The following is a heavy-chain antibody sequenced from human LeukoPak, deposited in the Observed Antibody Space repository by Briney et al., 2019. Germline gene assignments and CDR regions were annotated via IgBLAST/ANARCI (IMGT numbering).Heavy chain of an antibody. CDR1: GFIFSSYD. V-gene: IGHV3-13*01. CDR2: IGTAGDT. CDR3: ARAAGYAFDI. Sequence: PGGSLRLSCAASGFIFSSYDMHWVRQATGKGLEWVSAIGTAGDTYYPGSVKGRFTISRENAKNSSYLQMNSLRAGDTAVYYCARAAGYAFDIWGQGTMVTVSS. J-gene: IGHJ3*02.